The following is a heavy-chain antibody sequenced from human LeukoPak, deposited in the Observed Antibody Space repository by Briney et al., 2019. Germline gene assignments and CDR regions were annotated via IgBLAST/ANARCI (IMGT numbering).Heavy chain of an antibody. CDR1: GFTFSNSW. D-gene: IGHD2-2*01. V-gene: IGHV3-23*01. CDR2: ISGSGGST. CDR3: AGHIVVVPAAPGDY. Sequence: GGSLRLSCAASGFTFSNSWMSWVRQAPGKGLEWVSAISGSGGSTYYADSVKGRFTISRDNSKNTLYLQMNSLRAEDTAVYYCAGHIVVVPAAPGDYWGQGTLVTVSS. J-gene: IGHJ4*02.